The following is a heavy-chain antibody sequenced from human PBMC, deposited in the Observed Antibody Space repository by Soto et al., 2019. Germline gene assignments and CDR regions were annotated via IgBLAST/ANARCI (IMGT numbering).Heavy chain of an antibody. V-gene: IGHV1-69*19. CDR3: AREVQVRTPAFVY. CDR1: GGTFNTYA. Sequence: QVQLVQSGAEMTKPGSSVKVSCQSSGGTFNTYAMNWVRQAPGQGPEWMGDISPMFGAANYAPKFQGRVTITADESTGTSYMQLSSLTSEDTALYFCAREVQVRTPAFVYWGQGTLVTVSS. CDR2: ISPMFGAA. D-gene: IGHD3-10*01. J-gene: IGHJ4*02.